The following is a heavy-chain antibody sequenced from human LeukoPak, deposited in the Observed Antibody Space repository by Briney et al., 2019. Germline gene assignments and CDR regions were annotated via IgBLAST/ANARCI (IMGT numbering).Heavy chain of an antibody. D-gene: IGHD1-26*01. CDR1: GFTFSSYA. J-gene: IGHJ4*02. Sequence: GGSLRLSCAAPGFTFSSYAMHSVRQAPGKGLEWVAVISYDGSNKYYADSVKGRFTISRDNSKNTLYLQMNSLRAEDTAVYYCARDLGSYYTYFDYWGQGTLVTVSS. CDR2: ISYDGSNK. V-gene: IGHV3-30-3*01. CDR3: ARDLGSYYTYFDY.